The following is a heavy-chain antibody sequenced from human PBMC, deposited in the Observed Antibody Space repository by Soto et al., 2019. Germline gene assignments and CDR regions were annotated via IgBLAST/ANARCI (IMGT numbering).Heavy chain of an antibody. CDR3: ESGGAPIDY. Sequence: QVQLVQSGAEVKKPGASVKVSCKASGYTFTNFGISWVRQAPGQGLEWMGWISAYNGNTNYAQNFQGRVTMTTDTCARTAYIELRSLRSDDTAMYSCESGGAPIDYWGQGTLVTGSS. D-gene: IGHD1-26*01. CDR1: GYTFTNFG. V-gene: IGHV1-18*01. J-gene: IGHJ4*02. CDR2: ISAYNGNT.